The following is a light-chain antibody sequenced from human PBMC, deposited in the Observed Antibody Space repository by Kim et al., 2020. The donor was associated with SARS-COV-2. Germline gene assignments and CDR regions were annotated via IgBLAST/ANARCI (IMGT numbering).Light chain of an antibody. CDR2: KSV. CDR1: QSVGLW. CDR3: QQYGTHST. J-gene: IGKJ1*01. Sequence: TASVGDSVTISCRASQSVGLWLAWYQQKPGQVPKLLMDKSVELHPGVPSRFVGGGSGTHFTLTITSLQPSDFAVYYCQQYGTHSTFGPGTKVDIK. V-gene: IGKV1-5*03.